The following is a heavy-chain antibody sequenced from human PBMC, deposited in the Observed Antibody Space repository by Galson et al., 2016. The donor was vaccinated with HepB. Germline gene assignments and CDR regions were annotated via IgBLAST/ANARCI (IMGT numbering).Heavy chain of an antibody. D-gene: IGHD1-26*01. Sequence: SLRLSCAASGFTFSSYAMSWVRQSPGEGLEWVSSISSSGEHISYADSVKGRFTISRDNSKNTVSLLISSLRADDTAIYYCAKVGFSDLCSWGHGTLGTVSS. CDR2: ISSSGEHI. CDR1: GFTFSSYA. J-gene: IGHJ5*01. V-gene: IGHV3-23*01. CDR3: AKVGFSDLCS.